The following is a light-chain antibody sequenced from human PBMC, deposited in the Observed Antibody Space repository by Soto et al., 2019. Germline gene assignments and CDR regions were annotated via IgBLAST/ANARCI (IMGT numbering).Light chain of an antibody. Sequence: QAVVTQEPSRPLSQGVTVLLTCGSTTGPVPSSHYPYGLQQKPGQAPKKLIYSTRNKHPWTPARFSGSLLGGKGALTLSRAQPEDEAEYYCLLSYNGPRGLRVVFGGGTKVTVL. V-gene: IGLV7-46*01. CDR2: STR. CDR3: LLSYNGPRGLRVV. CDR1: TGPVPSSHY. J-gene: IGLJ2*01.